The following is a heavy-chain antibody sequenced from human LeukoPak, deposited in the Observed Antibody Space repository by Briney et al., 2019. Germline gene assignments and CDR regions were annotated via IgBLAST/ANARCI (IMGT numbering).Heavy chain of an antibody. V-gene: IGHV3-7*01. J-gene: IGHJ6*03. CDR1: GFTFSSYW. Sequence: GGSLRLSCAASGFTFSSYWMSWVRQAPGKGLEWVANIKQDGSEKYYVDSVKGRFTISRDNAKNPLYLQMNSLRAEDTAVYYCARDSVRGYYYYMDVWGKGTTVTVSS. CDR2: IKQDGSEK. D-gene: IGHD3-10*01. CDR3: ARDSVRGYYYYMDV.